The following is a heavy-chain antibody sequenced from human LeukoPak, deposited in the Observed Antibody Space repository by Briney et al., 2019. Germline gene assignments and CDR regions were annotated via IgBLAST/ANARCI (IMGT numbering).Heavy chain of an antibody. J-gene: IGHJ6*03. V-gene: IGHV3-30*02. CDR2: IRYDGSNK. CDR1: GFTFSSYG. Sequence: GGSLRLSCAASGFTFSSYGMHWVRQAPGKGLEWVAFIRYDGSNKYYADSVKGRFTISRDNPKNTLYLQMNSLRAEDTAVYYCAKETQDTAMDPQDYYYYMDVWGKGTTVTISS. CDR3: AKETQDTAMDPQDYYYYMDV. D-gene: IGHD5-18*01.